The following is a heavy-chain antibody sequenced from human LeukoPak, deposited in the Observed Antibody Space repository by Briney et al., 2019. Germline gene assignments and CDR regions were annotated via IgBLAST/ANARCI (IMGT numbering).Heavy chain of an antibody. CDR1: GGPISNSDYY. V-gene: IGHV4-39*07. J-gene: IGHJ5*02. CDR2: IYYTGST. CDR3: ARENYCTNGVCWAFDP. Sequence: NPSETLSLTCTVSGGPISNSDYYWSWIRQPPGRGLEWIGNIYYTGSTSYNPSLKSRLTFSVDTFNNQFFLHLSSVTAADTAVYYCARENYCTNGVCWAFDPWGQGTLVTVSS. D-gene: IGHD2-8*01.